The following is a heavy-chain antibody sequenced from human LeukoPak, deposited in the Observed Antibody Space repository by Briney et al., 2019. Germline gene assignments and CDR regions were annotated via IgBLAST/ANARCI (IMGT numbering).Heavy chain of an antibody. CDR1: GFTLGSCG. D-gene: IGHD4-23*01. J-gene: IGHJ4*02. V-gene: IGHV3-30*02. CDR2: IRSDGSNK. CDR3: ARLVVYGGNAFFFDY. Sequence: VGSLRLSCAASGFTLGSCGMHWVRQAPGKGLEWVTFIRSDGSNKNYADSVKGRFTISRDSSKNTLYLQMNSLRAEDTAVYYCARLVVYGGNAFFFDYWGQGTLVTVSS.